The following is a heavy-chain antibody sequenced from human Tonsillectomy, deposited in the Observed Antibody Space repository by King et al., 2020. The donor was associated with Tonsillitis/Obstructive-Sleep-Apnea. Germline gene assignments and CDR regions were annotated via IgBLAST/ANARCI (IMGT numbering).Heavy chain of an antibody. CDR1: GFTFRRYW. V-gene: IGHV3-7*03. CDR2: IKQDGSEK. Sequence: VQLVESGGGLVQPGGSLRLSCAASGFTFRRYWMSWVRQAPGKGLEWVANIKQDGSEKNYVDSVKGRFTISRDNAKNSLNLQMNSLRVEDTAVYYCAGLPDVWGQGTTVTVSS. J-gene: IGHJ6*02. CDR3: AGLPDV.